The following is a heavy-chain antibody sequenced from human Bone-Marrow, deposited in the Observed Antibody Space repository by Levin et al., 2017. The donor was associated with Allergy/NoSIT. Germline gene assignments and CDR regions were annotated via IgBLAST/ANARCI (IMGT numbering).Heavy chain of an antibody. CDR1: GFTFSRYA. D-gene: IGHD5-24*01. Sequence: GEFLKISCAASGFTFSRYAMSWVRQAPGKGPEWVSAISASGDRTYYGDSVKGRFTLTRDNPKDTLYLQMSSLRADDTAVYYCAKDQDAYNDGSLDSWGQGTLVTVSS. CDR2: ISASGDRT. J-gene: IGHJ4*02. CDR3: AKDQDAYNDGSLDS. V-gene: IGHV3-23*01.